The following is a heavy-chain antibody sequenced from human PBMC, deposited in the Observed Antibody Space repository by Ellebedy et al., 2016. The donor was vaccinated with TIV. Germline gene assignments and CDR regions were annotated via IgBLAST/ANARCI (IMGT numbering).Heavy chain of an antibody. D-gene: IGHD3-22*01. J-gene: IGHJ3*02. CDR2: IYTIENTGNT. CDR1: GFTVSRSY. V-gene: IGHV3-53*01. CDR3: ARIRTDYYDTGAYPGAFDM. Sequence: PGGSLRLSCAASGFTVSRSYMGWVRQAPGRGLEWVSIIYTIENTGNTYYAASAKGRFTISKDNSENTLHLQMNSLTAEDTAVYYCARIRTDYYDTGAYPGAFDMWGQGTMVTVSS.